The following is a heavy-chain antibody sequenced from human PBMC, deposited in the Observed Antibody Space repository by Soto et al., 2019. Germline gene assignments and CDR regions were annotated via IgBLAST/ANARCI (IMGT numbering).Heavy chain of an antibody. J-gene: IGHJ4*02. Sequence: QVQLQESGPGLVKPSGTLSLTCAVSSGSISSSNWWSWVRQPPGKGLEWIGEIYHSGSTKYTPSLKSRVTISVDKPKQRFSLKLSSVAAADTAVYYCASRGITMVRGVIRGFDYWGQGTLVTVSS. D-gene: IGHD3-10*01. CDR1: SGSISSSNW. CDR3: ASRGITMVRGVIRGFDY. CDR2: IYHSGST. V-gene: IGHV4-4*02.